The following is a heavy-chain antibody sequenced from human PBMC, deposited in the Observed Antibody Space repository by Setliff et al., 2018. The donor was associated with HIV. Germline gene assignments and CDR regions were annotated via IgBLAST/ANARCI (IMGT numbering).Heavy chain of an antibody. V-gene: IGHV4-39*07. CDR2: MHYSGTA. D-gene: IGHD3-16*01. CDR1: GGSTSSSSNY. J-gene: IGHJ6*03. Sequence: PSETLSLTCTVSGGSTSSSSNYWGWIRQPPGKGLEWIGNMHYSGTAYYDGQNDHNPSLKSRLTISVDTSKNRFSLSLTSVTAADTAIYYCARGITPPTRQGYYYTDVWGKGTTVTVSS. CDR3: ARGITPPTRQGYYYTDV.